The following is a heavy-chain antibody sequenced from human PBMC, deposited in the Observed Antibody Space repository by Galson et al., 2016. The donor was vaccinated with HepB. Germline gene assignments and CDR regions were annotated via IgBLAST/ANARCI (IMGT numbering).Heavy chain of an antibody. CDR1: EFTFNDYW. Sequence: SLRLSCAASEFTFNDYWMHWVRQAPGRGLDWVSRINNDGSSSTYADSVKGRFTISRDNAKNSLFLQMNSLKLEDAALYYCAKEHAGSRGWYFDLWGRGTLVTVSS. CDR2: INNDGSSS. V-gene: IGHV3-74*01. D-gene: IGHD1-26*01. CDR3: AKEHAGSRGWYFDL. J-gene: IGHJ2*01.